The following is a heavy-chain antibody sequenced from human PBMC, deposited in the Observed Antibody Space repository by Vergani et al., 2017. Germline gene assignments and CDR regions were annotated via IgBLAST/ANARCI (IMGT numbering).Heavy chain of an antibody. Sequence: QVQLQESGPGLVKPSETLSLTCTVSGGSISSYYWSWIRQPPGKGLEWIGYIYYSGSTNYNPSLKSRVTISVDTSKNQFSLKLSSVTAADTAVYYCARTDYGGNVLFWGQGTRVSVSS. V-gene: IGHV4-59*01. J-gene: IGHJ4*02. CDR1: GGSISSYY. D-gene: IGHD4-23*01. CDR3: ARTDYGGNVLF. CDR2: IYYSGST.